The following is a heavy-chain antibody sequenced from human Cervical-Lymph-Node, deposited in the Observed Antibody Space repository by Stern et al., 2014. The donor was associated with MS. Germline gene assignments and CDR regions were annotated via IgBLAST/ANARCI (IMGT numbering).Heavy chain of an antibody. CDR3: ARSGTRVPRGY. V-gene: IGHV1-18*04. J-gene: IGHJ4*02. CDR2: ISAYNGNT. CDR1: GYTFTRYG. Sequence: VQLVESGPEVKKPGASVKVSCKASGYTFTRYGIAWVRQAPGQGLEWMGCISAYNGNTNYERKLQGRVTLTTNTTTSTAYMELRSLRSDDTAIYFCARSGTRVPRGYWGQGTLITVSS. D-gene: IGHD6-25*01.